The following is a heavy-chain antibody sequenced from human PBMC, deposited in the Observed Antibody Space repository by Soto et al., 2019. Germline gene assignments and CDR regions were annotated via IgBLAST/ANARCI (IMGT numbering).Heavy chain of an antibody. CDR3: ARGGDIVLIDNWFDP. Sequence: ASVKVCCKASGGTFSSYSISWVLQAPGQGLEWMGGIIPIFGTANYAQKFQGRVTITADKSTSTAYMELSSLRSEDTAVYYCARGGDIVLIDNWFDPWGQGTLVTVS. V-gene: IGHV1-69*06. J-gene: IGHJ5*02. D-gene: IGHD2-8*01. CDR1: GGTFSSYS. CDR2: IIPIFGTA.